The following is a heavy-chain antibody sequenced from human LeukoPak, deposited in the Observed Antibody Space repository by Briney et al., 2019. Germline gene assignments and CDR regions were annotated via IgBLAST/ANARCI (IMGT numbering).Heavy chain of an antibody. Sequence: PGGSLRLSCAASEFTFSSYNMNWVRQAPGKGLEWVSYISSSSKYIYYADSVKGRFTISRDNAKNTLYLQMNSLRAEDTAVYYCAKLRFLEWYRGGYFDYWGQGTLVTVSS. CDR1: EFTFSSYN. CDR3: AKLRFLEWYRGGYFDY. V-gene: IGHV3-21*04. D-gene: IGHD3-3*01. CDR2: ISSSSKYI. J-gene: IGHJ4*02.